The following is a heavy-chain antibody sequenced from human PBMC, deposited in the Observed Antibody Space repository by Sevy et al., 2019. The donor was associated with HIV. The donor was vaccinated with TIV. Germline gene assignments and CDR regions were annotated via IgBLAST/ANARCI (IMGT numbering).Heavy chain of an antibody. Sequence: SETLSLTCTVSGGSISSYYWSWIRQPPGKGLEWIGYIYYSGSTNYNPSLKSRVTISVDTSKNQFSLKLSSVTAADTAVYYCARVLITMVRGVIINGFDPWGQGTLVTVSS. CDR1: GGSISSYY. J-gene: IGHJ5*02. D-gene: IGHD3-10*01. CDR2: IYYSGST. V-gene: IGHV4-59*01. CDR3: ARVLITMVRGVIINGFDP.